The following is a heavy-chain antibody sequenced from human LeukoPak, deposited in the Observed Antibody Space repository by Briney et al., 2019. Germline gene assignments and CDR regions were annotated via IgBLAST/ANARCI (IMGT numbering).Heavy chain of an antibody. CDR3: VSPRGFSYGYFNY. J-gene: IGHJ4*02. CDR2: IYYSKNT. CDR1: GGSISSSSAY. V-gene: IGHV4-39*01. Sequence: SETLSLTCTVSGGSISSSSAYWGWIRQPPGKGLEWIGSIYYSKNTYYNPSLKSRVTISADTSKNQFSLTLGSVSATDTAVYYCVSPRGFSYGYFNYWGQGTLVTVSS. D-gene: IGHD5-18*01.